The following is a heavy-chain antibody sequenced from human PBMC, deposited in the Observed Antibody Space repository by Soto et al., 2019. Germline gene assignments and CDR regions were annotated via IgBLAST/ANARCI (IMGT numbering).Heavy chain of an antibody. CDR2: ISSSSTII. CDR3: GRDRTHFYESSGYSGSGTFDI. CDR1: GFPFSRYP. Sequence: DVQLVESGGGLVQPGGSLRLSCAASGFPFSRYPMNWVRQAPGKGLEWISYISSSSTIIYYADSVKGRFIISRDNAKKSLYLQMTKLRDEDTAVYYCGRDRTHFYESSGYSGSGTFDIWGQGTLASVSS. D-gene: IGHD3-22*01. V-gene: IGHV3-48*02. J-gene: IGHJ4*03.